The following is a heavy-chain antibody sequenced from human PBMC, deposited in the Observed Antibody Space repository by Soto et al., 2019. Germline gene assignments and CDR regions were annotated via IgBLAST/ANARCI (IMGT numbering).Heavy chain of an antibody. CDR3: ARDRSGAWSGYYRLDY. CDR2: IIPIFGAA. CDR1: GGTFSSYA. Sequence: SVKVSCKASGGTFSSYAISWVRQAPGQGLEWMGGIIPIFGAANYAQKFQGRVTITADESTSTAYMELSSLRSEDTAVYYCARDRSGAWSGYYRLDYWGQGTLVTVSS. D-gene: IGHD3-3*01. V-gene: IGHV1-69*13. J-gene: IGHJ4*02.